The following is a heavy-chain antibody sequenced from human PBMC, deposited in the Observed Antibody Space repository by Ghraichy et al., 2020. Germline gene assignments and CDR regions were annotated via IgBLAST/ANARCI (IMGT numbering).Heavy chain of an antibody. CDR3: ARGVSLDY. CDR2: INADGITT. Sequence: GESPTISCAASGFTFSSLRMHWVRQAPGKGLVWVSRINADGITTTYADSVKGRFTISRDNAKNTLFLQMNSLRAEDTALYYCARGVSLDYWGQGTLVTVS. J-gene: IGHJ4*02. V-gene: IGHV3-74*01. CDR1: GFTFSSLR.